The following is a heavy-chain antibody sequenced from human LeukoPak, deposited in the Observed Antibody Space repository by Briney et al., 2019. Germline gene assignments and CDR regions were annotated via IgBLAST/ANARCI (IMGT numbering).Heavy chain of an antibody. CDR1: GGSISSYY. CDR3: ARVVHDYYDSSGYGAFDI. D-gene: IGHD3-22*01. V-gene: IGHV4-4*07. J-gene: IGHJ3*02. CDR2: IYTSGST. Sequence: SETLSLTCTVSGGSISSYYWSWIQQPAGKGLEWIGRIYTSGSTNYNPSLKSRVTMSVDTSKNQFSLKLSSVTAADTAVYYCARVVHDYYDSSGYGAFDIWGQGTMVTVSS.